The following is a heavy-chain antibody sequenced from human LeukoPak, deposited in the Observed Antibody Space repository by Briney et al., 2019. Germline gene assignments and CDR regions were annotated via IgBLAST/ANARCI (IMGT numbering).Heavy chain of an antibody. J-gene: IGHJ6*02. Sequence: SETLSLTCAVYGGSLSGYYWSWIRQPPGKGLEWIGEINHSGSTNYNPSLKSRVTISVDTSKNQFSLKLSSVTAADTAVYYCARDRLYYYYGMDVWGQGTTVTVSS. V-gene: IGHV4-34*01. CDR2: INHSGST. D-gene: IGHD3-16*01. CDR3: ARDRLYYYYGMDV. CDR1: GGSLSGYY.